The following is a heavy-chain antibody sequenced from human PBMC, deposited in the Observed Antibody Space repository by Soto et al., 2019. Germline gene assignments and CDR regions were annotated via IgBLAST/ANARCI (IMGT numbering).Heavy chain of an antibody. Sequence: VASVKVSCKASGYTFTGYYMHWVRQAPGQGLEWMGWINPNSGGTNYAQKFQGRVTMTRDTSISTAYMELSRLRSDDTAVYYCARQSAAGTLGAFGIWGQGTMVTVSS. V-gene: IGHV1-2*02. J-gene: IGHJ3*02. CDR3: ARQSAAGTLGAFGI. CDR2: INPNSGGT. D-gene: IGHD6-13*01. CDR1: GYTFTGYY.